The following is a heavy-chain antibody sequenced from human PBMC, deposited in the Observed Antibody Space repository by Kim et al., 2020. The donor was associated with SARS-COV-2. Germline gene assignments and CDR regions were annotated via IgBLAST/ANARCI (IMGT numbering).Heavy chain of an antibody. J-gene: IGHJ3*02. CDR3: AKTYSSSSEDAFDI. CDR2: ISYSGSN. V-gene: IGHV4-31*03. Sequence: SETLSLTCTVSGGSISSYGYYWTWIRPLPGKGLEWIGYISYSGSNYYTPSLRSRVTISVDTSQNQFSLKLSSVTAAATAVYYCAKTYSSSSEDAFDIWGPGTMVTVSS. CDR1: GGSISSYGYY. D-gene: IGHD6-6*01.